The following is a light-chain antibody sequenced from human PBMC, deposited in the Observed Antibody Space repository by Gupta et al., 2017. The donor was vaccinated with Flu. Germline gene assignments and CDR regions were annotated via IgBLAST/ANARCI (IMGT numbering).Light chain of an antibody. J-gene: IGKJ4*01. V-gene: IGKV1-39*01. CDR1: QSTSGY. Sequence: DIQMTQSPSSLSAFVGDRVTITCRASQSTSGYLNWYQQEPGKAPKLLIYAVSNLQNGVPSRFSGSGSGTDFTITISSLQPEDSATYYCQQSYSSPLTFGGGTKVEIK. CDR2: AVS. CDR3: QQSYSSPLT.